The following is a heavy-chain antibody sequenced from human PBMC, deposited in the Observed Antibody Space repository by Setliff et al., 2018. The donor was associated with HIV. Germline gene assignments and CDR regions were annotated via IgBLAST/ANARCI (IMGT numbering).Heavy chain of an antibody. CDR2: INTYNGNT. J-gene: IGHJ6*02. CDR3: SRSGVPPYYYYGMDV. D-gene: IGHD3-10*01. CDR1: GYNFVSYG. Sequence: ASVKVSCKTSGYNFVSYGINWLRQAPGQGLEWMGWINTYNGNTKFAQKFQGRVTMTTDTSTTTAFMELRSLKADDTGIYYCSRSGVPPYYYYGMDVWGQGTTVTVSS. V-gene: IGHV1-18*01.